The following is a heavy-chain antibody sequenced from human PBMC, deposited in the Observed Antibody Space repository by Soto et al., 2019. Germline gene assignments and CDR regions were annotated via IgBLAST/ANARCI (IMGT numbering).Heavy chain of an antibody. CDR3: VIKAAWCDDCSAFHS. D-gene: IGHD2-21*02. J-gene: IGHJ4*02. CDR2: IIPLFGTA. CDR1: VGTFSSNT. V-gene: IGHV1-69*06. Sequence: QVQLVQSGAEVKTPGSSVKISCRASVGTFSSNTINWLRQAAGQGLAWMGGIIPLFGTANYAEKFQGRTTITVDKSTKTEYIELMSLRSDDTASYDCVIKAAWCDDCSAFHSGGQRTVVSVSS.